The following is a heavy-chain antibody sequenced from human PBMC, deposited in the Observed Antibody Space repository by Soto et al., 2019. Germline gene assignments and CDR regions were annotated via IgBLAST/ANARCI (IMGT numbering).Heavy chain of an antibody. Sequence: SGPTLVNPTHTLTLTCTFSGFSLSTSGVGVGWIRQPPGKALEWLALIYWNDDERYSPSLKSRLTITKDTSKNQVVLTMTNMDPVDTATYYCVDGLDSSSHGYWGQGTLVTVSS. CDR3: VDGLDSSSHGY. CDR2: IYWNDDE. J-gene: IGHJ4*02. D-gene: IGHD6-13*01. CDR1: GFSLSTSGVG. V-gene: IGHV2-5*01.